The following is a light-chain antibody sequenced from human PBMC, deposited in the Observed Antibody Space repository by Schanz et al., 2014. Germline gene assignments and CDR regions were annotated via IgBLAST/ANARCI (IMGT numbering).Light chain of an antibody. CDR1: QSISSW. J-gene: IGKJ1*01. Sequence: DIQMTQSPSTLSASVGDRVTITCRASQSISSWLAWYQQKPGKAPKLLIYDASSLESGVPSRFSGSGSGTEFTLTISSLQPEDFATYYCQQSTRFGQGTKVEIK. V-gene: IGKV1-5*01. CDR3: QQSTR. CDR2: DAS.